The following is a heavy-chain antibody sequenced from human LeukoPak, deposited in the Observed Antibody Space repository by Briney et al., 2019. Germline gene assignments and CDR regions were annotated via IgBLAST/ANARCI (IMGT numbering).Heavy chain of an antibody. Sequence: SVKVSCKASGGTFSSYAISWVRQAPGQGLEWMGRIIPIFCTANYAQKFQGRVTITTDESTSTAYMELSSLRSEDTAVYYCARASYDSSGRSDGAFDIWGQGTMVTVSS. J-gene: IGHJ3*02. CDR1: GGTFSSYA. V-gene: IGHV1-69*05. CDR3: ARASYDSSGRSDGAFDI. CDR2: IIPIFCTA. D-gene: IGHD3-22*01.